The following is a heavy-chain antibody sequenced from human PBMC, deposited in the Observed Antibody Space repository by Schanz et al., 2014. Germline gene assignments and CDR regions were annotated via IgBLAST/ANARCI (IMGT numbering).Heavy chain of an antibody. CDR1: GGTFSTYT. CDR3: ARDQSPYTNSSDVRYFDY. V-gene: IGHV1-69*08. Sequence: QVQLVQSGAEVKKPGSSVKVSCKASGGTFSTYTISWVRQAPGQGLEWMGRIIPILGIANYAQKFQGRVTITADKSTFTAYMELSSLTSEDTAVHYCARDQSPYTNSSDVRYFDYWGQGSLVTVSS. J-gene: IGHJ4*02. D-gene: IGHD6-6*01. CDR2: IIPILGIA.